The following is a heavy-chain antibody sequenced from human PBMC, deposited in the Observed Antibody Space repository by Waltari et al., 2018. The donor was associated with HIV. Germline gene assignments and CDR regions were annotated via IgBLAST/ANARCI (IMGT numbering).Heavy chain of an antibody. CDR2: ISSSRSTI. D-gene: IGHD2-15*01. Sequence: EVQVVESGGGLVQPGGSLRLSCTGCGLTFSNFGRSWVRQAPGKGLEWISYISSSRSTIYADSVKGRFTISRDNAKNSLYLQMNSLRAEDTAVYYCARDPFVGMVVAYYFDYWGQGTVVTVSS. V-gene: IGHV3-48*04. CDR1: GLTFSNFG. J-gene: IGHJ4*02. CDR3: ARDPFVGMVVAYYFDY.